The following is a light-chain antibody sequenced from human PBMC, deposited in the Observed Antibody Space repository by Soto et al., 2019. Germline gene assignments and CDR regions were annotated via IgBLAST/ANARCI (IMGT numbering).Light chain of an antibody. CDR1: QGIRYN. CDR2: DTF. Sequence: DIQMTQSPSSLSASVGARVTITCRASQGIRYNLGWYQQRPGKAPGRLIYDTFTLASGVPSRFSGSGSGTEFTLTSASLQPEDVATYYCLQDQAYPWTFGQGTKVELK. J-gene: IGKJ1*01. V-gene: IGKV1-17*01. CDR3: LQDQAYPWT.